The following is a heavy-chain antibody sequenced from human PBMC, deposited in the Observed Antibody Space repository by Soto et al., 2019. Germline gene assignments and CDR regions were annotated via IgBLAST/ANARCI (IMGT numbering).Heavy chain of an antibody. CDR2: ISGSGGST. CDR1: GFTFSIYA. J-gene: IGHJ5*02. CDR3: EKERPKSYGT. D-gene: IGHD5-18*01. V-gene: IGHV3-23*01. Sequence: WGSLRLSSAASGFTFSIYAMSLVRQATGKGLEWVSAISGSGGSTYCADSVKGRFTISRDNSKNTLYLQMNSLRAEDTAVYYCEKERPKSYGTWGQGTLGTVSS.